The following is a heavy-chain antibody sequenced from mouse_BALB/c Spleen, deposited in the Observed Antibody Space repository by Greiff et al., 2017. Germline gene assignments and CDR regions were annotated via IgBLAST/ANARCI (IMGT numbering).Heavy chain of an antibody. CDR1: GFTFTDYY. Sequence: EVKLVESGGGLVQPGGSLRLSCATSGFTFTDYYMSWVRQPPGKALEWLGFIRNKANGYTTEYSASVKGRFTISRDNSQSILYLQMNTLRAEDSATYYCARDHGNYVAMDYWGQGTSVTVSS. V-gene: IGHV7-3*02. J-gene: IGHJ4*01. D-gene: IGHD2-1*01. CDR3: ARDHGNYVAMDY. CDR2: IRNKANGYTT.